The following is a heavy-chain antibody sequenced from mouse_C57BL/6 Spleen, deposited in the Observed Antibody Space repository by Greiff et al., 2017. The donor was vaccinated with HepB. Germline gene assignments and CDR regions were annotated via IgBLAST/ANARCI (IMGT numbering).Heavy chain of an antibody. V-gene: IGHV7-3*01. CDR2: IRNKANGYTT. CDR1: GFTFTDYY. Sequence: EVQLQQSGGGLVQPGGSLSLSCAASGFTFTDYYMSWVRQPPGKALEWLGFIRNKANGYTTEYSASVKGRFTISRDNSQSILYLQMNALRAEDSATYYCARYLTGTGGYFDYWGQGTTLTVSS. D-gene: IGHD4-1*01. CDR3: ARYLTGTGGYFDY. J-gene: IGHJ2*01.